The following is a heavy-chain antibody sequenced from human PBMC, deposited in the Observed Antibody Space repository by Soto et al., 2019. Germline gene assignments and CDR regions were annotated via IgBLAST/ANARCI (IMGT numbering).Heavy chain of an antibody. V-gene: IGHV1-18*01. Sequence: QVHLVQSGAEVKKPGASVKVSCKASGYTFTSYGITWVRQAPGQGLEWMGWISAHNGNTDYAQKLQGRVIVTRDTSTCTAYMELRSLISDDAAVYYCARGRYGDYWGQGALVTVSS. CDR3: ARGRYGDY. CDR2: ISAHNGNT. D-gene: IGHD1-1*01. CDR1: GYTFTSYG. J-gene: IGHJ4*02.